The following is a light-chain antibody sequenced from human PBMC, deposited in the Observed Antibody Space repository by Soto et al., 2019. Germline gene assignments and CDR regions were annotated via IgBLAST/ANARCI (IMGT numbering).Light chain of an antibody. Sequence: QSVLTQPPSASETPGQRVTISCSGSSSNIGSNHVYWYQHLPGTAPKLLSYRNYLRPSGVPDRFYASKAGTSASLAISGLRSDDEAYYYCGAWDDSLSGWVFGGGTKLTVL. CDR2: RNY. CDR3: GAWDDSLSGWV. CDR1: SSNIGSNH. V-gene: IGLV1-47*01. J-gene: IGLJ3*02.